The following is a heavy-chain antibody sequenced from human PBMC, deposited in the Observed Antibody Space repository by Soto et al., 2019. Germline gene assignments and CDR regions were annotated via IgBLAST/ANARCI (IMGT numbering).Heavy chain of an antibody. Sequence: QVQLVQSGAEVKKPGASVMLSCKASGYTFTSYYMHWVRQAPGQGLEWMGIINPDGGSTRYAQKFQGRVPMTRDTSTSTFYMELSSLRSEDTAVYYCAKAPRGGVIITTSSAHIDYWGQGTLVTVSS. J-gene: IGHJ4*02. CDR2: INPDGGST. D-gene: IGHD3-3*01. CDR3: AKAPRGGVIITTSSAHIDY. V-gene: IGHV1-46*01. CDR1: GYTFTSYY.